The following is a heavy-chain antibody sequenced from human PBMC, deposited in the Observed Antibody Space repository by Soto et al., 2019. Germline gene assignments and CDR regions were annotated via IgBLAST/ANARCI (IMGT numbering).Heavy chain of an antibody. CDR2: MNPNSGGS. CDR1: GYNFIAQN. Sequence: QVHLVQSGAEVKQPGASVKVSCMASGYNFIAQNIHWVRQAPGLGLEWMGKMNPNSGGSDYAQEFKGRVTVNRDTSISTVYMALTSLKSDDTAVYYCARERHLNSPSDAFDLWGQGTMVIVSS. J-gene: IGHJ3*01. D-gene: IGHD1-7*01. V-gene: IGHV1-2*02. CDR3: ARERHLNSPSDAFDL.